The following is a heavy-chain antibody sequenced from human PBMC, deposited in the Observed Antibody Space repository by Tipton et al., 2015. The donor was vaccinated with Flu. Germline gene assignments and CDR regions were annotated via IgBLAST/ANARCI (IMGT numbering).Heavy chain of an antibody. CDR1: GGTVSSGGYY. Sequence: LRLSCTVSGGTVSSGGYYWTWMRQPPGKGLEYIGQISSDGSTNKNPSLKSRATISVDTSKNQFSLKLTSVTAADTAVYYCARMRARDCTLGVCCLWWFDLWGRGSLVTVSS. CDR3: ARMRARDCTLGVCCLWWFDL. V-gene: IGHV4-61*08. J-gene: IGHJ2*01. CDR2: ISSDGST. D-gene: IGHD2-8*01.